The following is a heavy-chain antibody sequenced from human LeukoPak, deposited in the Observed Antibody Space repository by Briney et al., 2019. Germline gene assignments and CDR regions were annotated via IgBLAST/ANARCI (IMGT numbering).Heavy chain of an antibody. J-gene: IGHJ6*02. D-gene: IGHD3-3*01. CDR1: GGSISSSNW. Sequence: SSETLSLTCAVSGGSISSSNWWSWVRQPPGKGLEWIGEISLSGNTKYFPSLKSRVTISVDTSKNQFSLKLSSVTAADTAVYYCARDRYDFWSGYCYGMDVWGQGTTVTVSS. V-gene: IGHV4-4*02. CDR3: ARDRYDFWSGYCYGMDV. CDR2: ISLSGNT.